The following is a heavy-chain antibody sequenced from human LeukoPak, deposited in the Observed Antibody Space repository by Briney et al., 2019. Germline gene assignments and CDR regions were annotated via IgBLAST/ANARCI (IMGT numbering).Heavy chain of an antibody. J-gene: IGHJ4*02. Sequence: SETLSLTCTVSGGSVSGYYWSWVRQPPGKGLDCIGYFSNSGTLSYNPSLKSRVTMSVDTSKNQFSLKLTSVTATDTAVYFCARMRTYNGFEFIDFWGQEIPVTVSS. V-gene: IGHV4-59*08. CDR1: GGSVSGYY. CDR2: FSNSGTL. D-gene: IGHD5-12*01. CDR3: ARMRTYNGFEFIDF.